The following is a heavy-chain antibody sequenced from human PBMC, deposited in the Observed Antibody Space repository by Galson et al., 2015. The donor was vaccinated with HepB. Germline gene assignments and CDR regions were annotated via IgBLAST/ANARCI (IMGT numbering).Heavy chain of an antibody. CDR1: GGTFSNYA. CDR3: VRGGAGYYFDY. CDR2: VNPNSGGT. Sequence: SVKVSCKALGGTFSNYAFSWVRQAPGQGLEWMGRVNPNSGGTNYAQQFQDRVTMTRDTSIATGYMELSRLTSDDTALYYCVRGGAGYYFDYWGQGTLVTASS. V-gene: IGHV1-2*06. D-gene: IGHD4/OR15-4a*01. J-gene: IGHJ4*02.